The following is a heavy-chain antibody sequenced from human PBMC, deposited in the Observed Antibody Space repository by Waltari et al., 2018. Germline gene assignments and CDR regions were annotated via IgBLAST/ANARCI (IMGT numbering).Heavy chain of an antibody. J-gene: IGHJ4*02. CDR3: ARLDYGDNEPLDY. V-gene: IGHV4-38-2*02. CDR2: IYHSGNA. Sequence: HLHESGPGLVKPSETLSLTCIVSGFSISSGYYWGWVRQPPGKGLEGIGSIYHSGNAYSNPSPESRVTISVDPSSNQCSLKVRSVTAADTAVYYCARLDYGDNEPLDYWGQGTLVTVSS. CDR1: GFSISSGYY. D-gene: IGHD4-17*01.